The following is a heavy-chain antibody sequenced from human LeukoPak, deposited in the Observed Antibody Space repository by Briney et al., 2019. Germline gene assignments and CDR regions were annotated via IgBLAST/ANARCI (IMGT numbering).Heavy chain of an antibody. CDR2: IRYDGSNE. CDR3: AKVGYGDYSGFDY. CDR1: GFTFSNYG. J-gene: IGHJ4*02. D-gene: IGHD4-17*01. Sequence: GGSLRLSCAASGFTFSNYGVHWVRQAPGKGLEWAAFIRYDGSNEYYADSVKGRFTISRDNSKNTLYLQMNSLRAEDTAVYYCAKVGYGDYSGFDYWGQGTLVTVSS. V-gene: IGHV3-30*02.